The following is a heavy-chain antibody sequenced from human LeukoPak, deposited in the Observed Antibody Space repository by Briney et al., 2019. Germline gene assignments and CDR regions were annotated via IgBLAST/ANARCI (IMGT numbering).Heavy chain of an antibody. V-gene: IGHV1-2*02. CDR1: GYTFTGYY. J-gene: IGHJ4*02. D-gene: IGHD3-22*01. CDR2: INPNSGGT. CDR3: ARKYYHDSSGFDY. Sequence: GASVKVSCKASGYTFTGYYMHWVRQAPGQGLEWMGWINPNSGGTNYAQKFQGRVTMTRDTSISTAYMELSRLRSDDTAVYYCARKYYHDSSGFDYWGQGTLVTVSS.